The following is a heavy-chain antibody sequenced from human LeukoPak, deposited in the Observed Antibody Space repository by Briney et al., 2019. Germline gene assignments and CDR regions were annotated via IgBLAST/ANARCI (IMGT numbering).Heavy chain of an antibody. Sequence: GGSLRLSCAASGFTVSSNEMSWVRQAPGKGLEWVSSISGGSTYYADSVKGRFTISRDNSKNTLYLQMSSLRAEDTAVYYCAKSNSGWYLDYWGQGTLVSVSS. CDR3: AKSNSGWYLDY. V-gene: IGHV3-38-3*01. D-gene: IGHD6-19*01. J-gene: IGHJ4*02. CDR2: ISGGST. CDR1: GFTVSSNE.